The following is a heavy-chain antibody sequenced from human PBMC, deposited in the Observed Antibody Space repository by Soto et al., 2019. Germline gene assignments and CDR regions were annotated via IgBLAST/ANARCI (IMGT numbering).Heavy chain of an antibody. Sequence: SETMSLTWTVSGSSISSGDYYWSWIRQPPGKGLEWIGYIYYSGSTYYNPSLRSRVTISVDTSKNQFSLKLSSVTAADTAVYYCARDYGDYGPEYWGQGTLVTVSS. CDR3: ARDYGDYGPEY. V-gene: IGHV4-30-4*01. CDR2: IYYSGST. D-gene: IGHD4-17*01. J-gene: IGHJ4*02. CDR1: GSSISSGDYY.